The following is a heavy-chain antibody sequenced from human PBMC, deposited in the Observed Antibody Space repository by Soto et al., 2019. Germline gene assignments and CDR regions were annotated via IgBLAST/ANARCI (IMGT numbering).Heavy chain of an antibody. CDR2: ISGSGGET. V-gene: IGHV3-23*01. D-gene: IGHD5-12*01. CDR1: GFIYSIYA. J-gene: IGHJ4*02. CDR3: AQEIAEAVATPPEY. Sequence: EVQLLQSGGSLVQPGGSLRLSCTASGFIYSIYAMAWVRQAPGKGLEWVSAISGSGGETYYADSVKGRFTISRDNSKNTVYLQMTNLRAEDTAVYYCAQEIAEAVATPPEYWGQGTLVTVSS.